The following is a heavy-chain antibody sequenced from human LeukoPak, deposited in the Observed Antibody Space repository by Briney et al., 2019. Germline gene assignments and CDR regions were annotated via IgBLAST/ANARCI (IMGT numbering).Heavy chain of an antibody. V-gene: IGHV3-53*01. CDR3: AKDTVVTPLGYFDY. CDR2: MFSGGSE. Sequence: SGGSLRLSCAASGISVKENYVNWVRQAPGKGLEWVSVMFSGGSEYYADSVKGRFTISRDNFRNTVDLQMNNLRAQDTAIYYCAKDTVVTPLGYFDYWGQGTLVTVS. D-gene: IGHD4-23*01. J-gene: IGHJ4*02. CDR1: GISVKENY.